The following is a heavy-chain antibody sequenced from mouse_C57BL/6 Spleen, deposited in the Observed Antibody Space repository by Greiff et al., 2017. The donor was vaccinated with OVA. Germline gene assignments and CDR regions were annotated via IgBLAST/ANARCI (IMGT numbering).Heavy chain of an antibody. J-gene: IGHJ4*01. CDR1: GYTFTSYW. V-gene: IGHV1-7*01. CDR2: INPSSGYT. CDR3: ARRREGYYYAMDY. Sequence: QVQLQQSGAELAKPGASVKLSCKASGYTFTSYWMHWVKQRPGQGLEWLGYINPSSGYTKYNQKFKDKATLTADKSSSTAYMQLSSLTDEDSAVYYCARRREGYYYAMDYWGQGTSVTVSS.